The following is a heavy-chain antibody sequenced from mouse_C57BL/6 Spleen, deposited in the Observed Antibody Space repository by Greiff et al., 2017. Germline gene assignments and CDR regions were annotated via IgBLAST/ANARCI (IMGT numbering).Heavy chain of an antibody. CDR3: TRSHYGSSWDYAMDY. CDR1: GYTFTDYE. D-gene: IGHD1-1*01. V-gene: IGHV1-15*01. J-gene: IGHJ4*01. CDR2: IDPETGGT. Sequence: QVQLQQSGAELVRPGASVTLSCKASGYTFTDYEMHWVKQTPVHGLEWIGAIDPETGGTAYNQKFKGKAILTADKSSSTAYMELRSLTSEDSAVYYCTRSHYGSSWDYAMDYWGQGTSVTVSS.